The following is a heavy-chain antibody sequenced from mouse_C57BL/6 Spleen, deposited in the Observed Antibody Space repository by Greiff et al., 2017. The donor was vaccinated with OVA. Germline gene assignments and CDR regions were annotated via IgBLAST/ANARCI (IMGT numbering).Heavy chain of an antibody. CDR3: SRSDY. J-gene: IGHJ4*01. CDR2: IRLKSDNYAT. V-gene: IGHV6-3*01. Sequence: EVQRVESGGGLVQPGGSMKLSCVASGFTFSNYWMTWVRQSPEKGLEWVAQIRLKSDNYATHYAETVKGRFTISRDDSKSSVYLQMNNLRAEDTGIYYCSRSDYWGQGTSVTVSS. CDR1: GFTFSNYW.